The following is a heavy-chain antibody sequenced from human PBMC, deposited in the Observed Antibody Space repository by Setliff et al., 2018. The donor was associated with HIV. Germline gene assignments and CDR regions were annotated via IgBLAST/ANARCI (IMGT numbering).Heavy chain of an antibody. CDR1: GYSISSSNW. Sequence: SETLSLTCTVSGYSISSSNWWGWIRQTPGKGLEWIGYIDYSGSTYYNPSLESRVTMSVDTSKNQFSLKLTSVTAVDTAAYYCARSTVGIRGVVRGYYYYYMDVWGXGTTVTVSS. D-gene: IGHD3-10*01. CDR2: IDYSGST. V-gene: IGHV4-28*01. J-gene: IGHJ6*03. CDR3: ARSTVGIRGVVRGYYYYYMDV.